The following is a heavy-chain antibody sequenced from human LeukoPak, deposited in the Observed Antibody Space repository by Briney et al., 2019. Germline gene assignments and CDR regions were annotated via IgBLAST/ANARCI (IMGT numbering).Heavy chain of an antibody. J-gene: IGHJ6*02. CDR2: FDPEDGET. V-gene: IGHV1-24*01. D-gene: IGHD3-10*01. Sequence: ASVKVSCKVSGYTLTELSVHWVRQAPGKGLEWMGGFDPEDGETIYAQKFQGRVTMTEDTSTDTAYMELSSLRSEDTAVYYCATDSMVRGVITYYGMDVWGQGTTVTVSS. CDR1: GYTLTELS. CDR3: ATDSMVRGVITYYGMDV.